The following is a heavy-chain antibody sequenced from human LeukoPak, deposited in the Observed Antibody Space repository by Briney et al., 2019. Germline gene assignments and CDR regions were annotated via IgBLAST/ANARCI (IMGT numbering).Heavy chain of an antibody. D-gene: IGHD2-15*01. Sequence: SSETLSLTCTVSGGSISSGGYFWTWIRQHPGKGLEWIGYIYYSGSTYYDPSLKIRVTISGDTSKNQFSLKLSSVTAADTAVYYCARARSSYYFDYWGQGTLVTVSS. CDR3: ARARSSYYFDY. V-gene: IGHV4-31*03. CDR2: IYYSGST. J-gene: IGHJ4*02. CDR1: GGSISSGGYF.